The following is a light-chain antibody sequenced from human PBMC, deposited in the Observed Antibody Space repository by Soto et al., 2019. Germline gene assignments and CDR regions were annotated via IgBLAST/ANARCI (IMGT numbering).Light chain of an antibody. Sequence: DIQMTQSPSTLSASIGDRVTITCRASQTINNWFAWYQQKPGKAPNLLIYHASNLETGVPSRFSGSAFGTEFTLTISSLQPDDFATYYCQHYNSYPWTFGQGTKV. V-gene: IGKV1-5*01. CDR2: HAS. CDR3: QHYNSYPWT. J-gene: IGKJ1*01. CDR1: QTINNW.